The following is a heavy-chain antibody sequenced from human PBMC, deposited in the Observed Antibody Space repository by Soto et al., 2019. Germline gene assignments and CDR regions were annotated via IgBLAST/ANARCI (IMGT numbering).Heavy chain of an antibody. D-gene: IGHD2-21*02. CDR2: ISWDGGST. CDR3: AKDINSYCGGDCGSPSPSSHYGMDV. CDR1: GFTFDDYT. J-gene: IGHJ6*02. Sequence: GGSLRLSCAASGFTFDDYTMHWVRQAPGKGLEWVSLISWDGGSTYYADSVKGRFTISRDNSKNSLYLQMNSLRTEDTALYYCAKDINSYCGGDCGSPSPSSHYGMDVWGQGTTVTVSS. V-gene: IGHV3-43*01.